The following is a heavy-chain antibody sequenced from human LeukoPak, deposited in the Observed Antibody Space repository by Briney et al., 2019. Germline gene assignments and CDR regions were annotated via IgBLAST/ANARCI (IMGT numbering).Heavy chain of an antibody. CDR2: ISWNSGSI. D-gene: IGHD6-6*01. J-gene: IGHJ4*02. CDR1: GFTFDDYA. Sequence: PGGSLRLPCAASGFTFDDYAMHWVRQAPGKGLEWVSGISWNSGSIGYADSVKGRFTISRDNAKNSLYLQMNSLRAEDTALYYCAKSAAARDPFDYWGQGTLVTVSS. V-gene: IGHV3-9*01. CDR3: AKSAAARDPFDY.